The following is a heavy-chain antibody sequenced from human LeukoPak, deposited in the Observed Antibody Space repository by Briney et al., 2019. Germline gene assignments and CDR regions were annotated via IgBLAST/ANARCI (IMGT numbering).Heavy chain of an antibody. Sequence: GGSLRLSCAASGFTFSSYSMNWVRQAPGKGLEWVSYISSSSSTIYYADSVKGRFTISRDNAKNSLYLQMNSLRAEDTAVYYCARGRSIVVVTAIPLDYWGQGTLVTVSS. J-gene: IGHJ4*02. CDR1: GFTFSSYS. D-gene: IGHD2-21*02. CDR3: ARGRSIVVVTAIPLDY. V-gene: IGHV3-48*01. CDR2: ISSSSSTI.